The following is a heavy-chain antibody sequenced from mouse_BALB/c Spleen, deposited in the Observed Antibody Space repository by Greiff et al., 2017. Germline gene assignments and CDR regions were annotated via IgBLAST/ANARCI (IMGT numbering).Heavy chain of an antibody. CDR3: ARALRFDY. CDR1: GYKFTSYW. V-gene: IGHV1-55*01. Sequence: QVQLQQPGAELVKPGTSVKLSCKASGYKFTSYWINWVKLRPGQGLEWIGDIYPGSGSTNYNEKFKSKATLTVDTSSSTAYMQLSSLASEDSALYYCARALRFDYWGQGTTLTVSS. CDR2: IYPGSGST. J-gene: IGHJ2*01. D-gene: IGHD1-1*01.